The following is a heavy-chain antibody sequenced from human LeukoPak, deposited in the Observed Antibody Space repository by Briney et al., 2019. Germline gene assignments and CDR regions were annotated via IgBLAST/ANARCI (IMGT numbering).Heavy chain of an antibody. CDR3: AGRGSSGTGVDY. D-gene: IGHD5-12*01. CDR1: GXTVSTKF. J-gene: IGHJ4*02. CDR2: IYSGGST. Sequence: GGSLRLSCAASGXTVSTKFVGWVRQAPGKGLEWVSIIYSGGSTQYADYVKGRFTISRDTSKNTLYLQMNSLRAEDTAVYYCAGRGSSGTGVDYWGQGTLVTVSS. V-gene: IGHV3-53*01.